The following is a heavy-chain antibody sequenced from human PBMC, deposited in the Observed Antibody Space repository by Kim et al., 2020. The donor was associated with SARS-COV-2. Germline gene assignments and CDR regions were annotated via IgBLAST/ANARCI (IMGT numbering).Heavy chain of an antibody. CDR1: GYTFSKYG. CDR2: ISTYNTIR. Sequence: ASVKVSCKASGYTFSKYGIAWVRQAPGQGLEWMGWISTYNTIRVYAPKLQVRLTMTIDTVTDTAYMELRGLTSDDTAVYYCVRDEDFHIDYWGQGTLVTVSS. CDR3: VRDEDFHIDY. J-gene: IGHJ4*02. V-gene: IGHV1-18*01.